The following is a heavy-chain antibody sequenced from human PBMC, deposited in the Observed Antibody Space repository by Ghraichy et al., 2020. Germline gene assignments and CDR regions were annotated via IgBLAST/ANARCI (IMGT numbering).Heavy chain of an antibody. D-gene: IGHD4-17*01. CDR1: GGSISSSSYY. J-gene: IGHJ5*02. Sequence: SETLPLTCTVSGGSISSSSYYWDWIRQPPGKGLEWIGSIYYSGSTYYNPSLKSRVTISVDTSKNQFSLKLSSVTAADTAVYYCARQDGDYDGVFWFDPWGQGTLVTVSS. CDR2: IYYSGST. V-gene: IGHV4-39*01. CDR3: ARQDGDYDGVFWFDP.